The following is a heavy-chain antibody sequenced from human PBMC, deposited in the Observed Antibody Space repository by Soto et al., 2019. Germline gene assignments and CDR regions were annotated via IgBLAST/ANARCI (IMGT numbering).Heavy chain of an antibody. J-gene: IGHJ4*02. CDR1: GYSFAGYW. V-gene: IGHV5-10-1*04. CDR3: ARHGPDYGDAPLDY. CDR2: IDPSDSQT. D-gene: IGHD4-17*01. Sequence: GESLKISCKGSGYSFAGYWITWVRQKPGKGLEWMGRIDPSDSQTYYSPSFQGQVTISADKSISTAYLQWSSLKASDTAMYYCARHGPDYGDAPLDYWGQGTLVTVSS.